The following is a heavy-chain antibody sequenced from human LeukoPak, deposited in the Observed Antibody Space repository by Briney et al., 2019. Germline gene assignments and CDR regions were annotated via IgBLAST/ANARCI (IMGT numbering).Heavy chain of an antibody. V-gene: IGHV1-69*13. D-gene: IGHD2-15*01. CDR3: ARRGLPRSGSGHDAFDI. CDR1: GGTFSSYT. J-gene: IGHJ3*02. Sequence: ASVKVSCKASGGTFSSYTINWVRQAPGQGLEWMGGIIPIFGTAHYAQKFQGRVTITADESTSTAYVELSSLRSEDTAVYYCARRGLPRSGSGHDAFDIWGQGTMVTVSS. CDR2: IIPIFGTA.